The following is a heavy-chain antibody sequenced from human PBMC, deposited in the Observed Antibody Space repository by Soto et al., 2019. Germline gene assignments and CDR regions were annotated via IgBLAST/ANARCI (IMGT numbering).Heavy chain of an antibody. CDR3: ASRQWPYWFGP. CDR2: ISTICGTA. D-gene: IGHD6-19*01. V-gene: IGHV1-69*01. J-gene: IGHJ5*02. Sequence: QVQLVQSGAEVKKPGSSVKVSCKDSGGTFSGYAISWVRQAPGQGLEWMGGISTICGTANDAQKFQGRVTSTADASTSTAHIELSSLRSEDRAVYSCASRQWPYWFGPWGQGTLVTVSS. CDR1: GGTFSGYA.